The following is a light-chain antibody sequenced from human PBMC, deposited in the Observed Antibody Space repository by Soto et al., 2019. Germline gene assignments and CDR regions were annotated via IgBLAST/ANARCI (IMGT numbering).Light chain of an antibody. J-gene: IGLJ2*01. V-gene: IGLV7-43*01. CDR3: LLYYGGQLGV. CDR2: STN. Sequence: QAVVTQEPSLTVSPGGTVTLTCATSTGAVTSGYYPNWFQQKPGQASRALIYSTNHKYSWTPARFSGSLLGGKAALTLSGVQPEDEADYYCLLYYGGQLGVFGGGTKLTVL. CDR1: TGAVTSGYY.